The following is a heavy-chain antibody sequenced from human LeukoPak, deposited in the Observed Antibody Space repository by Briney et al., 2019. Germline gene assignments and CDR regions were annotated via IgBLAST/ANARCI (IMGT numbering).Heavy chain of an antibody. Sequence: GGSLRLSCAASGFTFSTSGLGWVRQAPGKGLEWVAIISYGGNNQYYAESVKGRFTISRDNTKNTVYLQMNSLRPEDTAVYYCARAPDSSGYYYYFDYWGQGALVTVSS. J-gene: IGHJ4*02. CDR2: ISYGGNNQ. V-gene: IGHV3-30*03. CDR3: ARAPDSSGYYYYFDY. D-gene: IGHD3-22*01. CDR1: GFTFSTSG.